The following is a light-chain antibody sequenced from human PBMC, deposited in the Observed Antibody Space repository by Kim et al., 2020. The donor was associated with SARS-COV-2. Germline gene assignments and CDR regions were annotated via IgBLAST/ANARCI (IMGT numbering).Light chain of an antibody. Sequence: GQTVTISCSGGSSNIGRNAVNWYQQLPGAAPKLLIYTDYQRPSGVPDRFSGSKSGTSGSLAISGLQSENEADYYCAAWDDSLNTWVFGGGTQLTVL. V-gene: IGLV1-44*01. CDR2: TDY. CDR3: AAWDDSLNTWV. CDR1: SSNIGRNA. J-gene: IGLJ3*02.